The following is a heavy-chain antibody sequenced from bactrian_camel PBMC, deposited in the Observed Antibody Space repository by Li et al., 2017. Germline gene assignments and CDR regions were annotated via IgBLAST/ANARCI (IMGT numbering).Heavy chain of an antibody. D-gene: IGHD6*01. CDR1: GYSTSGSYC. CDR3: AADPRRKTDESWHDAFWYMF. CDR2: NCAGDGRT. Sequence: HVQLVESGGGSVQAGGSLRLSCQASGYSTSGSYCKGWFRQAPGQEREGVAVNCAGDGRTWYAESVKGRFTISRNSAENTAYLHMTNLTPEDTAMYYCAADPRRKTDESWHDAFWYMFWGHGTQVTVS. J-gene: IGHJ4*01. V-gene: IGHV3-3*01.